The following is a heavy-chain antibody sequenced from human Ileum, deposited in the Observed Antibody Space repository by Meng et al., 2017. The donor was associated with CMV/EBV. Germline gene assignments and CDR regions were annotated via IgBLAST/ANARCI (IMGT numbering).Heavy chain of an antibody. CDR1: GGSISSSSYY. Sequence: GSLRLSCTVSGGSISSSSYYWGWIRQTPGKGPEWIGSVYDTGDTHYNPSLKSRVTTSIVPSKKQFPLKLKSVTAADSAVYYCVRGGLGGAIHYWGQGTLVTVSS. CDR2: VYDTGDT. V-gene: IGHV4-39*06. CDR3: VRGGLGGAIHY. D-gene: IGHD5-18*01. J-gene: IGHJ4*02.